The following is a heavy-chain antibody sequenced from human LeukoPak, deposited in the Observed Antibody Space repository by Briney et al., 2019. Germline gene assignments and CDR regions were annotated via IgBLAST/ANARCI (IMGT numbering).Heavy chain of an antibody. CDR2: IYYSGIT. CDR1: GGAMSAYY. V-gene: IGHV4-59*01. D-gene: IGHD3-22*01. CDR3: ARFRRSGPYDSSGYTPFVY. Sequence: PSETLSLTCTVSGGAMSAYYWGWIRQPPGQGLEWIGFIYYSGITNYNTSLKTRVSVSVDTSKNQFSLKLSSVTSAATAVYYCARFRRSGPYDSSGYTPFVYWGQGTLVTVSS. J-gene: IGHJ4*02.